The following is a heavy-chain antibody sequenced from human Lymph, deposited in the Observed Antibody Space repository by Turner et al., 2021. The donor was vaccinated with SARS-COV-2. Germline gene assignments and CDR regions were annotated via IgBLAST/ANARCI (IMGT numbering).Heavy chain of an antibody. CDR1: GFTFSSHG. V-gene: IGHV3-33*01. CDR3: AREGDALAGGMDV. D-gene: IGHD2-15*01. CDR2: IWYDGSNK. Sequence: QVQLVESGGGVVQPGRSLRLSCAASGFTFSSHGMHWVRQAPGKGLEWVAVIWYDGSNKYYADSVKGRFTISRDNSKNTLYLQMNSLRAGDTAVYYCAREGDALAGGMDVWGQGTTVTVSS. J-gene: IGHJ6*02.